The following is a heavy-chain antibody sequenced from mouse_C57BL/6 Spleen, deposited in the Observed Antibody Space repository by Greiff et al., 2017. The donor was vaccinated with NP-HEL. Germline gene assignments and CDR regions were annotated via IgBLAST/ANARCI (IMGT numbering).Heavy chain of an antibody. CDR3: ARGDDGYYEGVDY. D-gene: IGHD2-3*01. Sequence: QVQLQQSGAELVKPGASVKISCKASGYAFSSYWMNWVKQRPGKGLEWIGQIYPGDGDTNYNGKFKGKATLTADKSYSTAYMQLSSLTSEDSAVYFCARGDDGYYEGVDYWGQGTSVTVSS. CDR2: IYPGDGDT. V-gene: IGHV1-80*01. CDR1: GYAFSSYW. J-gene: IGHJ4*01.